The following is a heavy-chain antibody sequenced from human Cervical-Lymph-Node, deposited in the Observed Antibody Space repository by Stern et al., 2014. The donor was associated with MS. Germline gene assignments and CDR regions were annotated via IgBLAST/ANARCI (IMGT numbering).Heavy chain of an antibody. CDR3: VRDRGNSEGFDY. D-gene: IGHD2-21*01. Sequence: EVLLAESGGGLVQPGGSLRLSCEASGFSFSDYGMNWVRQVPGKGLEWISYITRSSRTINYADSVKGRYTISRDNARNSLYLQMNSLRVDDAAVYYCVRDRGNSEGFDYWGQGTLVTVSS. CDR1: GFSFSDYG. J-gene: IGHJ4*02. CDR2: ITRSSRTI. V-gene: IGHV3-48*04.